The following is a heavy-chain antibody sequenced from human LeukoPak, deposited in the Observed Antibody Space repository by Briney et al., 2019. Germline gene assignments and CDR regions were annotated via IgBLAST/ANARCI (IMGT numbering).Heavy chain of an antibody. CDR1: GFTLSSYW. D-gene: IGHD7-27*01. Sequence: PGGSLRLSCAPSGFTLSSYWMSWVRQTPGKGREWVANKKVDGSDIRQVSSAKGRFTISRDNTQNSVFLQMGSLRVEDTGVFYCARIAWGSKSWFFDLWGRGTLVTVSS. CDR2: KKVDGSDI. J-gene: IGHJ2*01. CDR3: ARIAWGSKSWFFDL. V-gene: IGHV3-7*05.